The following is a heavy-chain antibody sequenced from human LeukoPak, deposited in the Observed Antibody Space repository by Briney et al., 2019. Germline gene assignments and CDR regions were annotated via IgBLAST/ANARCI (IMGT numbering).Heavy chain of an antibody. V-gene: IGHV4-59*10. Sequence: SETLSLTCAVYGGSFSGYYWSWIRQPAGKGLEWIGRIYTSGSTNYNPSLKSRVTMSVDTSKNQFSLKLSSVTAADTAVYYCARSGDYYDSSGYRFDYWGQGTLVTVSS. CDR3: ARSGDYYDSSGYRFDY. CDR2: IYTSGST. J-gene: IGHJ4*02. D-gene: IGHD3-22*01. CDR1: GGSFSGYY.